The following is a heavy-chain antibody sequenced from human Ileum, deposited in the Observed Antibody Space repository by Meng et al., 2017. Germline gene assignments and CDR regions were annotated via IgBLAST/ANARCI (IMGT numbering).Heavy chain of an antibody. V-gene: IGHV1-18*01. CDR2: IDPGNSNR. CDR3: ARDRQWVFDY. D-gene: IGHD6-19*01. J-gene: IGHJ4*02. Sequence: QVQLVQSGIEVKKQGPSVKVSCKPSGYTFTTFVISWVRQAPGQGLEWMGLIDPGNSNRNFAQKFQDRITLTTDTTTTTAYMELRSLRSDDTAIFYCARDRQWVFDYWGQGTLVTVSS. CDR1: GYTFTTFV.